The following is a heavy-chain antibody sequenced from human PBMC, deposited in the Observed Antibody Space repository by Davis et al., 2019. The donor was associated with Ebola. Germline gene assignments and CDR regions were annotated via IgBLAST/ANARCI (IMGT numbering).Heavy chain of an antibody. CDR2: INPSGGST. Sequence: ASVKVSCKASGYTFTSYYMHWVRQAPGQGLEWMGIINPSGGSTSYAQKFQGRVTMTRDMSTSTVYMELSSLRSEDTAVYYCARVRYSGYEPLAFDIWGQGTMVTVSS. CDR1: GYTFTSYY. V-gene: IGHV1-46*01. CDR3: ARVRYSGYEPLAFDI. J-gene: IGHJ3*02. D-gene: IGHD5-12*01.